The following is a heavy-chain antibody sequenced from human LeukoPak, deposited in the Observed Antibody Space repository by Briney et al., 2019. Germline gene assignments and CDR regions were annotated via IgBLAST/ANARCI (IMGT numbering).Heavy chain of an antibody. J-gene: IGHJ5*02. Sequence: GASVKVSCKASGYTFTGYYMHWVRQAPGQGLEWMGWINPNSGGTNYAQKFQGRVTMTRDTSISTAYMELSRLRPDDTAVYYCARDRPPGFHPPDTNGSGGSSNWFDPWGQGTLVTVSS. CDR1: GYTFTGYY. D-gene: IGHD2-15*01. CDR2: INPNSGGT. V-gene: IGHV1-2*02. CDR3: ARDRPPGFHPPDTNGSGGSSNWFDP.